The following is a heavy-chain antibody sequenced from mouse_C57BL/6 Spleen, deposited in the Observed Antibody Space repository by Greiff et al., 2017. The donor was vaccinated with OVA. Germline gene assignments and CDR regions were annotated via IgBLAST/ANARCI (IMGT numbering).Heavy chain of an antibody. D-gene: IGHD4-1*01. Sequence: VQLQQSGPELVKPGASVKISCKASGYTFTDYYMNWVKQSHGKSLEWIGDINPNNGGTSYNQKFKGKATLTVDKSSSTAYMELRSLTSEDSAVYYCARRAWDDFDYWGQGTTLTVSS. CDR1: GYTFTDYY. J-gene: IGHJ2*01. CDR3: ARRAWDDFDY. V-gene: IGHV1-26*01. CDR2: INPNNGGT.